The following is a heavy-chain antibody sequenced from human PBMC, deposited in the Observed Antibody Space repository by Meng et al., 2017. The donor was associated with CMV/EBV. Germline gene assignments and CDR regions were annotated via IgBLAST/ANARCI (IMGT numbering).Heavy chain of an antibody. Sequence: GESLKISYAASGFTFSSYEMNWVRQAPRKRLEWVSYISSSGSTIYYPDSVKGRFTISRENAKNSLYLQMNSLRAEDTAVYYCAGEVDWLLSYGMDVWGQGTTVTVSS. D-gene: IGHD3-9*01. CDR2: ISSSGSTI. J-gene: IGHJ6*02. CDR3: AGEVDWLLSYGMDV. V-gene: IGHV3-48*03. CDR1: GFTFSSYE.